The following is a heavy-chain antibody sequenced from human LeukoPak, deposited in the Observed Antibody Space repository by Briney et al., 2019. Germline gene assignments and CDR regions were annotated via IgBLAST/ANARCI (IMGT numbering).Heavy chain of an antibody. CDR3: ARRFGHYFDY. CDR2: IHWNSGSV. V-gene: IGHV3-9*01. D-gene: IGHD3-10*01. Sequence: PGRSLRLSCVASGFTFGDSAMHWVRQAPGKGLEWVSGIHWNSGSVAYADSVKGRFTISRDKAKNSLYLQMSSLRIEDTALYYCARRFGHYFDYWGQGTLVTVSS. J-gene: IGHJ4*02. CDR1: GFTFGDSA.